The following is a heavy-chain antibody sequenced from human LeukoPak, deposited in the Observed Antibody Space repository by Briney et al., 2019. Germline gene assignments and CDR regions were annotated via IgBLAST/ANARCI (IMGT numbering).Heavy chain of an antibody. V-gene: IGHV3-23*01. D-gene: IGHD6-19*01. CDR1: GFTFSNYA. Sequence: PGGSLRLSCAASGFTFSNYAMSWVRQAPGKALEWVSAISGSGGSTYYTDSVKGRFTISRDNAQNSLYLQMNSLRAEDTAVYYCARAVAGTPIDYWGQGTLVTVSS. CDR2: ISGSGGST. J-gene: IGHJ4*02. CDR3: ARAVAGTPIDY.